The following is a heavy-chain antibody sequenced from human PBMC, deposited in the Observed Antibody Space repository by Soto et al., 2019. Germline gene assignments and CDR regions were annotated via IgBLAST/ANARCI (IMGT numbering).Heavy chain of an antibody. V-gene: IGHV3-43*01. CDR3: AKERDIRYNWNYFDY. J-gene: IGHJ4*02. Sequence: GGSLRLSCAASGFTFDDYTMHWVRQAPGKGLEWVSLISWDGGSTYYADSVKGRFTISRDNSKNSLYLQMNSLRTEDTALYYCAKERDIRYNWNYFDYWGQGTLVTVSS. D-gene: IGHD1-20*01. CDR2: ISWDGGST. CDR1: GFTFDDYT.